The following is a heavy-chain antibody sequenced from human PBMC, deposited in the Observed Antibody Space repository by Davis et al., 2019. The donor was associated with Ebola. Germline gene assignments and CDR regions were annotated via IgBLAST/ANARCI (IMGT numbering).Heavy chain of an antibody. Sequence: SETLSLTCAVYGGSFSGYYWSWIRQPPGKGLEWIGEINHSRSTNYNPSLKIRVTISVDTSKNQFSLKLSSVTAAETAVYYCAREVTGTPFSFDYLGQGTLVTVSS. J-gene: IGHJ4*02. D-gene: IGHD1-7*01. V-gene: IGHV4-34*01. CDR2: INHSRST. CDR3: AREVTGTPFSFDY. CDR1: GGSFSGYY.